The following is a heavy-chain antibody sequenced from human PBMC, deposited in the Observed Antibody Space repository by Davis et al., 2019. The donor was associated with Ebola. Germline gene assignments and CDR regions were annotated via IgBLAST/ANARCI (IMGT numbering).Heavy chain of an antibody. CDR1: GFTFSSYG. J-gene: IGHJ4*02. CDR3: ARLHWPYCSGGSCYSSYFDY. CDR2: ISYDGSNK. Sequence: GESLKISCGTSGFTFSSYGMNWVRQAPGKGLEWVAVISYDGSNKYYADSVKGRFTISRDNSKNTLYLQMNSLRAEDTAVYYCARLHWPYCSGGSCYSSYFDYWGQGTLVTVSS. V-gene: IGHV3-30*03. D-gene: IGHD2-15*01.